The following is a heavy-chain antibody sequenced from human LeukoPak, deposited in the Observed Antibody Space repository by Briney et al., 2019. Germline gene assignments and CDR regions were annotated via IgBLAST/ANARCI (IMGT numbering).Heavy chain of an antibody. J-gene: IGHJ4*02. Sequence: GGSLRLSCAASGFTFSTYSMKWVRQAPGKGLEWVSYISDSSAMYYADSVRGRFTISRENDKNSLFLQMNSLRAEDTAVYYCARDGGYSGYDADCWGQGTLVTVSS. CDR1: GFTFSTYS. V-gene: IGHV3-48*01. CDR3: ARDGGYSGYDADC. D-gene: IGHD5-12*01. CDR2: ISDSSAM.